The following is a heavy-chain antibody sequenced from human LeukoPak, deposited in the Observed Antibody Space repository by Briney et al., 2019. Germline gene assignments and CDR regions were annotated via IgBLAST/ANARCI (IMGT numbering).Heavy chain of an antibody. CDR2: ISWDGGST. CDR1: RFPLYDYA. D-gene: IGHD2-21*02. V-gene: IGHV3-43D*03. J-gene: IGHJ5*01. Sequence: PGGPLRFSCAASRFPLYDYAMQWAPRAPGKALECVSLISWDGGSTYYADSVKGRFTISRDNSKNSLYLQMNSLRAEDTALYYCARGESSYCSGGCYFASWGQGTLVTISS. CDR3: ARGESSYCSGGCYFAS.